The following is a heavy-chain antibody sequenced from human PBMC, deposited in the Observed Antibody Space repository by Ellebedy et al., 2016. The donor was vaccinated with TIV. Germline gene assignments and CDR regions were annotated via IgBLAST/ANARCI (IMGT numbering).Heavy chain of an antibody. CDR2: ISGSGGNT. D-gene: IGHD5-12*01. CDR1: GFTFSSYA. V-gene: IGHV3-23*01. Sequence: GGSLRLXCAASGFTFSSYAMSWVRQAPGKGLEWVSAISGSGGNTYYADSVKGRFLISRDKSKNTLYLHMSGLRVEDTALYYCALSSGHDSKDIYYYYMDVWGIGTTVTVSS. CDR3: ALSSGHDSKDIYYYYMDV. J-gene: IGHJ6*03.